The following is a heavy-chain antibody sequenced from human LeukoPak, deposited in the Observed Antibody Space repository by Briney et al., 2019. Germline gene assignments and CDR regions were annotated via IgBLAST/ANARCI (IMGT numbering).Heavy chain of an antibody. J-gene: IGHJ4*02. D-gene: IGHD2-21*02. CDR2: INHSGST. CDR3: ARARHYCGGDCYSFGFGY. V-gene: IGHV4-34*01. Sequence: SETLSLTCAVYGGSFSDYCWSWIRQPPGKGLEWIGEINHSGSTNYNPSLKSRVTISVDTSKNQFSLKLSSVTAADTAVYYCARARHYCGGDCYSFGFGYWGQGTLVTVSS. CDR1: GGSFSDYC.